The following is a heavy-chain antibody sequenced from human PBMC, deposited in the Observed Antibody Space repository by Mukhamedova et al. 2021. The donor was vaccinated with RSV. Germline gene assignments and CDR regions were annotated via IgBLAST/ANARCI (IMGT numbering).Heavy chain of an antibody. J-gene: IGHJ3*02. CDR3: ARKFYDFWSGSPWAFDI. D-gene: IGHD3-3*01. Sequence: KSRVTISVDTSKNQFSLKLSSVTAADTAVYYCARKFYDFWSGSPWAFDIWGQGTMVTVSS. V-gene: IGHV4-31*02.